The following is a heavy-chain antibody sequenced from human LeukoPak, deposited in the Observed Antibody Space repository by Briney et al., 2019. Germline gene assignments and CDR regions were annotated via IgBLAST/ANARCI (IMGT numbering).Heavy chain of an antibody. CDR1: GFTFSSYD. CDR2: IGTAGDT. D-gene: IGHD3-3*01. Sequence: PGGSLRLSCAASGFTFSSYDMHWVRQATGKGLEWVSAIGTAGDTYYPGSVKGRFTISRENAKNSLYLQMNSLRAEDTAVYYCARGFAMGRDPIFDIWGQGTMVTVSS. CDR3: ARGFAMGRDPIFDI. J-gene: IGHJ3*02. V-gene: IGHV3-13*01.